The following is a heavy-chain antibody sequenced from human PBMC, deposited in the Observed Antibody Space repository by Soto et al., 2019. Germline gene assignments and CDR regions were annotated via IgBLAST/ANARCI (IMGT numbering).Heavy chain of an antibody. V-gene: IGHV3-9*01. CDR2: ITWNSGTI. Sequence: GGSLKLSSATPRLSFYDYAMHWVRQTPGKGLEWVSGITWNSGTIGYADSVKGRFTISRDNGKNSLYLQMNSLRPEDTALYYCAKDHYGSAISGIDVWGQGT. J-gene: IGHJ6*02. CDR3: AKDHYGSAISGIDV. CDR1: RLSFYDYA. D-gene: IGHD3-10*01.